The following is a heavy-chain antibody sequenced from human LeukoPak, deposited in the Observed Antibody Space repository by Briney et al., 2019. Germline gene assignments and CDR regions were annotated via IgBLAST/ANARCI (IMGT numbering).Heavy chain of an antibody. D-gene: IGHD3-22*01. Sequence: PGRSLRLSCAASGFTFSSYPMHWVRQAPGKGLEWVAVISFDGNDEYYEDSVKGRFTISRDNSKNTLYLQMNSLRPEDTAVYYCARASAKTYFYNSRGFSYEMDVWGKGTTVTVSS. CDR1: GFTFSSYP. J-gene: IGHJ6*04. CDR2: ISFDGNDE. CDR3: ARASAKTYFYNSRGFSYEMDV. V-gene: IGHV3-30*01.